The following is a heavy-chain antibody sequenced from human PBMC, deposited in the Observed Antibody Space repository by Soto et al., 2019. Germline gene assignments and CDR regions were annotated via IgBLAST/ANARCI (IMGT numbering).Heavy chain of an antibody. J-gene: IGHJ4*01. D-gene: IGHD1-1*01. CDR1: GCNFVDYC. V-gene: IGHV3-11*01. CDR2: ISSSGSTM. CDR3: VREEDGTQGNFPASAY. Sequence: PGVSMRVSWSASGCNFVDYCISWIRQTPGKGLEWVACISSSGSTMYYAESVKDRVTISGDKSKNTLYLQWNSLRAEDTAVYYCVREEDGTQGNFPASAYW.